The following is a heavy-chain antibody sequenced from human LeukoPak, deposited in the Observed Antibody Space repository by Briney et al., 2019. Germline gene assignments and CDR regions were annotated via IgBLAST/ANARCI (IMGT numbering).Heavy chain of an antibody. J-gene: IGHJ4*02. CDR2: IYYSGST. D-gene: IGHD3-3*01. CDR3: ARGGTRYDFWSGYYHFDY. Sequence: SQTLSLTCTVSGGSISSGDYYWSWIRQPPGKGLEWIGYIYYSGSTNYNPSLKSRVTISVDTSKNQFSLKLSSVTAADTAVYYCARGGTRYDFWSGYYHFDYWGQGTLVTVSS. V-gene: IGHV4-61*08. CDR1: GGSISSGDYY.